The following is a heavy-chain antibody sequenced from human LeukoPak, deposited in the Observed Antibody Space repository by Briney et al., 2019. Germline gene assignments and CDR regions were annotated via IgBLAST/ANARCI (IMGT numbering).Heavy chain of an antibody. V-gene: IGHV3-7*01. CDR1: GFTFSRHW. D-gene: IGHD3-16*01. J-gene: IGHJ5*02. CDR3: AKDPSYDVTS. Sequence: SGGSLRLSCVASGFTFSRHWISWVRQAPGKGLEWVANINEDGSEKNYVDSVKGRFTISRDNAKNSLYLQMNSLRAEDTAMYYCAKDPSYDVTSWGQGTLVTVSS. CDR2: INEDGSEK.